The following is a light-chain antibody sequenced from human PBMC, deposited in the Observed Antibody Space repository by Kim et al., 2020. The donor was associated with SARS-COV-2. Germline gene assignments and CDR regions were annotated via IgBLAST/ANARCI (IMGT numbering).Light chain of an antibody. CDR2: EAA. V-gene: IGKV3-11*01. CDR1: HNVGIN. CDR3: QQRGSWPPALT. Sequence: PGESATVTCRASHNVGINLGWYQQTPGQAPRLLIYEAAMRAAGIPDRFSRSGSGTDFTLTIGSLAPEDFAIYYCQQRGSWPPALTFGGGTKVEIK. J-gene: IGKJ4*01.